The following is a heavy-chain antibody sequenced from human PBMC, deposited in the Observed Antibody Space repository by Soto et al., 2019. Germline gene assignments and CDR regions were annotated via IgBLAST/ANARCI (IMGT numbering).Heavy chain of an antibody. J-gene: IGHJ4*02. CDR2: ISGSGGST. CDR1: GFTFSSYA. Sequence: EVQLLESGGGLVQPGGSLRLSCAASGFTFSSYAMSWVRQAPGKGLEWVSAISGSGGSTYYADSVKGRFTISRDNSKKTLYLQMNSLRAEDTAVYYCAKFRGDFWSGYYLPPFDYWGQGTLVTVSS. CDR3: AKFRGDFWSGYYLPPFDY. D-gene: IGHD3-3*01. V-gene: IGHV3-23*01.